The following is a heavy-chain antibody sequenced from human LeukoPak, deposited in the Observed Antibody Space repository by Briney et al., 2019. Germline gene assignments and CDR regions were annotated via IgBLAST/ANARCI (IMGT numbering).Heavy chain of an antibody. CDR3: AKERASRLPFDY. CDR1: GFTFSSYA. V-gene: IGHV3-23*01. J-gene: IGHJ4*02. Sequence: GGSLRLSCAASGFTFSSYAMSWVRQAPGKGLEGVSAISGSGGSTYYADSVKGRFTISRDNSKDTLSLQMNSLRAEDTAVYYCAKERASRLPFDYWGQGTLVTVSS. CDR2: ISGSGGST. D-gene: IGHD4-11*01.